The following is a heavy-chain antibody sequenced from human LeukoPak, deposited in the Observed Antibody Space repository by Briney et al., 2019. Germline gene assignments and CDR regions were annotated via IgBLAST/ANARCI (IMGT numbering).Heavy chain of an antibody. V-gene: IGHV1-2*02. Sequence: ASVKVSCKASGYTFTGYYMHWVRQAPGQGLEWMGWINPNSGGTNYAQKFQGRVTMTRDTSTSTAYMELSRLRSDDTAVYYCARDYDFWSGPYNWFDPWGQGTLVTVSS. D-gene: IGHD3-3*01. CDR1: GYTFTGYY. CDR3: ARDYDFWSGPYNWFDP. J-gene: IGHJ5*02. CDR2: INPNSGGT.